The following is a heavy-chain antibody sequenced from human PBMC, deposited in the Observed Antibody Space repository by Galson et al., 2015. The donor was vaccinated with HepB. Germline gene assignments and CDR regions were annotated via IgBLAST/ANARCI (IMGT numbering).Heavy chain of an antibody. CDR3: VRDSGRGLNP. CDR1: GFTLDTYS. J-gene: IGHJ5*02. Sequence: SLRLSCAASGFTLDTYSLNWVRQAPGKGLEWVSSISRSSIYVTYADSVTGRFTNSRDNSKNSLSLQMHSLRAEDLAVYYCVRDSGRGLNPWGQGILVVVST. CDR2: ISRSSIYV. D-gene: IGHD3-10*01. V-gene: IGHV3-21*01.